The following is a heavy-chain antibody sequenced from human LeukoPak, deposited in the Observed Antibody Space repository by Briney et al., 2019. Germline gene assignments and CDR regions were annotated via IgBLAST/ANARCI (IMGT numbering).Heavy chain of an antibody. J-gene: IGHJ4*02. V-gene: IGHV4-34*01. CDR2: INHSGST. CDR1: GGSFSGYY. Sequence: SETLSLTCAVYGGSFSGYYWSWIRQPPGKGLEWIGEINHSGSTNYNPSLKSRVTISVDTSKNQFSLKLSSVTAADTAVYYCARGALWFGELLGSHYYFDYWGQGTLVTVSS. CDR3: ARGALWFGELLGSHYYFDY. D-gene: IGHD3-10*01.